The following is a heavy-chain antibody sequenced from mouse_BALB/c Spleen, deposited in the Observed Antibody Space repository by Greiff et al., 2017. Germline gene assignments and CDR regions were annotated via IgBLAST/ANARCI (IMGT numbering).Heavy chain of an antibody. CDR3: ARRYGAY. D-gene: IGHD1-1*01. CDR1: GYTFTSYW. J-gene: IGHJ3*01. CDR2: IYPGDGDT. Sequence: VKLVESGAELARPGASVKLSCKASGYTFTSYWMQWVKQRPGQGLEWIGAIYPGDGDTRYTQKFKGKATLTADKSSSTAYMQLSSLASEDSAVYYCARRYGAYWGQGTLVTVSA. V-gene: IGHV1-87*01.